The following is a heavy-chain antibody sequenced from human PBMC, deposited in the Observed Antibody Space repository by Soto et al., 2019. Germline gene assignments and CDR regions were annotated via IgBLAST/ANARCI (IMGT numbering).Heavy chain of an antibody. Sequence: GESLKISCQASGYSFTSFRIGWVRQMPGKGLEWMGMIYPGDSDTKYSPSFQGQVTISADKSISTAYLQWSSLKASDTAMYYCARSPAYFDYWGQGTPVTVSS. J-gene: IGHJ4*02. CDR2: IYPGDSDT. V-gene: IGHV5-51*01. D-gene: IGHD2-2*01. CDR3: ARSPAYFDY. CDR1: GYSFTSFR.